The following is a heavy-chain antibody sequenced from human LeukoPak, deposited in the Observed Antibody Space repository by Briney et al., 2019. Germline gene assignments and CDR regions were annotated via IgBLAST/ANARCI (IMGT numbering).Heavy chain of an antibody. V-gene: IGHV3-48*01. CDR1: GFTLSRFN. Sequence: GGSLRLSCAASGFTLSRFNMTWLRQAPGKGLEWLSYISTTGTIYYAESVKGRFSISRDNAKNSLYLQMNSLRPEDTAVYYCARDSLIFGVVTTFDYWGQGTLVTVSS. CDR3: ARDSLIFGVVTTFDY. CDR2: ISTTGTI. J-gene: IGHJ4*02. D-gene: IGHD3-3*01.